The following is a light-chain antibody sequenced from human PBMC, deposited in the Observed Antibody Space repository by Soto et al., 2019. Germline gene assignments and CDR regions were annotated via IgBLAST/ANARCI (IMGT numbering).Light chain of an antibody. CDR1: QSVSSN. V-gene: IGKV3D-15*01. CDR3: QQYNNWPFT. CDR2: GAS. Sequence: EIVMTQSPATLSVSPGERATLSCRASQSVSSNLAWYQQKPGQVPRLLIYGASTRATGIPARLSGSGSGTEFTLTISSLQSEDFAVYYCQQYNNWPFTFGPGIKVDIK. J-gene: IGKJ3*01.